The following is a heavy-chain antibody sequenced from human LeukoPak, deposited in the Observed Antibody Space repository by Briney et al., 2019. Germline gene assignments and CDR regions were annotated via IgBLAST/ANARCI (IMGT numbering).Heavy chain of an antibody. D-gene: IGHD5-18*01. CDR2: IKSDGSTT. CDR1: GFTFSSYW. V-gene: IGHV3-74*01. J-gene: IGHJ4*02. Sequence: GGSLRPSCAASGFTFSSYWMHWVRQAPGKGLVWVSRIKSDGSTTTYAASVTGRFTISRDNAKNTLYLQMNSLRAEDTAVYYCARVVDTHFDYWGQGTLVTVSS. CDR3: ARVVDTHFDY.